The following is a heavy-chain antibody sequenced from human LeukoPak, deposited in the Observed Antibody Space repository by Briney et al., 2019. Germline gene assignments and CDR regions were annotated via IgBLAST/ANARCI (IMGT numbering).Heavy chain of an antibody. J-gene: IGHJ4*02. CDR1: GFTFSTYT. CDR2: ISGSGGST. CDR3: AKRATIVLMVYAIDWFDY. V-gene: IGHV3-23*01. Sequence: GGSLRLSCAASGFTFSTYTMNWVRQAPGKGLEWVSAISGSGGSTYYADSVKGRFTISRDNSKNTLYLQMNSLRAEDTAVYYCAKRATIVLMVYAIDWFDYWGQGTLVTVSS. D-gene: IGHD2-8*01.